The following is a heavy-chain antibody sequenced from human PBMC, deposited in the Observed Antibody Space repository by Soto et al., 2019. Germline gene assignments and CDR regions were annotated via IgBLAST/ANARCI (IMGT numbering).Heavy chain of an antibody. J-gene: IGHJ4*02. V-gene: IGHV4-34*01. D-gene: IGHD2-2*01. CDR2: INHSGST. CDR3: ARSVACSSTSCNSYYFDY. CDR1: GESLSGYY. Sequence: PSETLSLTCAVYGESLSGYYWNWIRQPPGKGLEWIGEINHSGSTNYNPSLKSRVTISVDTSKNQFSLKLNSVTAADTAVYYCARSVACSSTSCNSYYFDYWGQGTPVTVSS.